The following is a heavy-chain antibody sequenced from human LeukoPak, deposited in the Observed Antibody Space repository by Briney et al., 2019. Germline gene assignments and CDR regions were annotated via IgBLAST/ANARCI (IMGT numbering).Heavy chain of an antibody. Sequence: SETLSPTCAVYGGSFSGYYWSWIRQPPGKGLEWIGYIYYSGSTNYNPSLKSRVTISVDTSKNQFPLKLSSVTAADTAVYYCARGLRAAAGKIFYFDYWGQGTLVTVSS. CDR3: ARGLRAAAGKIFYFDY. D-gene: IGHD6-13*01. CDR1: GGSFSGYY. J-gene: IGHJ4*02. CDR2: IYYSGST. V-gene: IGHV4-59*01.